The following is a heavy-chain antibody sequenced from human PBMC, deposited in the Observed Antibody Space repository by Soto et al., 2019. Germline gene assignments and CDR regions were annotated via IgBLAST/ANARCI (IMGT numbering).Heavy chain of an antibody. V-gene: IGHV1-69*02. CDR2: IIPILGIA. D-gene: IGHD5-12*01. J-gene: IGHJ4*02. Sequence: SVKVSCKASGGTFSSYTISWVRQAPGQGLEWMGRIIPILGIANYAQKFQGRVTITADKSTSTAYMELSSLRSEDSSVYYCASIPEYIVATIIDYWGQGALVTVSS. CDR3: ASIPEYIVATIIDY. CDR1: GGTFSSYT.